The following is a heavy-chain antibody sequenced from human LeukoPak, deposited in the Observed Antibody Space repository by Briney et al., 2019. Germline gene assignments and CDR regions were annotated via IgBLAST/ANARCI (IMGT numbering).Heavy chain of an antibody. D-gene: IGHD1-26*01. V-gene: IGHV3-20*04. CDR1: GFTFDDYG. J-gene: IGHJ4*02. CDR3: ARDFRGSYYVEGYFDY. Sequence: GGSLRLSCAASGFTFDDYGMSWVRHAPGKGLEWVSGINWNGGSTGYADSVKGRFTISRDNAKNSLYLQMNSLRAEDTALYYCARDFRGSYYVEGYFDYWGQGTLVTGSS. CDR2: INWNGGST.